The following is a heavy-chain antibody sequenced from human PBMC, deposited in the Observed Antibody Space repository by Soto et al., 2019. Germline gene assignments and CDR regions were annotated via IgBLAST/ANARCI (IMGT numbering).Heavy chain of an antibody. J-gene: IGHJ6*02. Sequence: RASVKVSCKASGGTFSSYAISWVRQAPGQGLEWMGGIIPIFGTANYAQKFQGRVTITADESTSTAYMELSSLRSEDTAVYYCARSFYYDSSGYLPDYYYGMDVWGQGTTVTVSS. CDR3: ARSFYYDSSGYLPDYYYGMDV. CDR2: IIPIFGTA. CDR1: GGTFSSYA. D-gene: IGHD3-22*01. V-gene: IGHV1-69*13.